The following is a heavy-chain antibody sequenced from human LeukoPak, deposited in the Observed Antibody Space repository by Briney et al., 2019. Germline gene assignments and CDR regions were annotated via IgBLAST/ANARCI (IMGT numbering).Heavy chain of an antibody. CDR2: TYYSGST. J-gene: IGHJ4*02. V-gene: IGHV4-59*01. D-gene: IGHD3-22*01. CDR1: GGSISSYY. Sequence: SETLSLTCTVSGGSISSYYWSWIRQPPGKGLEWIGYTYYSGSTNYNPSLKSRVTISVDTSKNQFSLKLSSVTAADTAVYYCARGSYYYDSSGYFFDYWGQGTLVTVSS. CDR3: ARGSYYYDSSGYFFDY.